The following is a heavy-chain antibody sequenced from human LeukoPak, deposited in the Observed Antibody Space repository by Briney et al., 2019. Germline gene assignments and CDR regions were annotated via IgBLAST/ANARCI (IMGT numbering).Heavy chain of an antibody. CDR2: INPGDSDI. CDR3: AGPPGGGVWYFDY. J-gene: IGHJ4*02. CDR1: GYSFTNYW. D-gene: IGHD2-21*01. Sequence: GESLKISCKASGYSFTNYWIGWVRQMPGKGLEWMGIINPGDSDIRYSPSFQGQVTISADKSTSTAYLQWSSLKASDTAMYFCAGPPGGGVWYFDYWGQGILVTVSS. V-gene: IGHV5-51*01.